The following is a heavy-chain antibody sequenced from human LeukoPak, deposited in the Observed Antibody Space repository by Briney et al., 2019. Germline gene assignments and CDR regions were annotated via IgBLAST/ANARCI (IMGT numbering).Heavy chain of an antibody. Sequence: GGSLRLSCAASGFTFSSYAMSWVRQAPGKGLEWVSAISGRGGSTYYADSVKGRFTISRDNSKNTLYLQMNSLRAEDTAVYYCAKDRGRDGYNYWLFGYWGQGTLVTVSS. J-gene: IGHJ4*02. V-gene: IGHV3-23*01. D-gene: IGHD5-24*01. CDR3: AKDRGRDGYNYWLFGY. CDR2: ISGRGGST. CDR1: GFTFSSYA.